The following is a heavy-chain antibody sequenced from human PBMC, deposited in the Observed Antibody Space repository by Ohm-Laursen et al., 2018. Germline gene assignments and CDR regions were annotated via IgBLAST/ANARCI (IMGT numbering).Heavy chain of an antibody. CDR3: TRDGTYYYDSSGYYYVGAYYYGMDV. D-gene: IGHD3-22*01. J-gene: IGHJ6*02. Sequence: SLRLSCAASGFAFGDYTLSWVRQAPGKGLEWIGFIRSKAFGGTIEYAASMKGRFSISRDDSKSMAYLQMNSLKTEDTAVYHCTRDGTYYYDSSGYYYVGAYYYGMDVWGQGTTVTVSS. CDR1: GFAFGDYT. V-gene: IGHV3-49*04. CDR2: IRSKAFGGTI.